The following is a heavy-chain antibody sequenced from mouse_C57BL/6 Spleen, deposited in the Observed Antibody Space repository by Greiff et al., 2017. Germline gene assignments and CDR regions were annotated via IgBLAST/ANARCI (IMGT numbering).Heavy chain of an antibody. Sequence: QVQLQQSGAELVRPGASVTLSCKASGYTFTDYEMHWVKQTPVHGLEWIGAIDPETGGTAYNQKFKGKAILTADKSSSTAYMELRSLTSEDSAVYYCTRKERGAMDYWGQGTSVTVSS. CDR2: IDPETGGT. CDR3: TRKERGAMDY. J-gene: IGHJ4*01. CDR1: GYTFTDYE. V-gene: IGHV1-15*01.